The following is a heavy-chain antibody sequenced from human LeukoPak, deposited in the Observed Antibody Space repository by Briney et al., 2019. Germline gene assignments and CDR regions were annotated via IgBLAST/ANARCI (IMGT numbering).Heavy chain of an antibody. D-gene: IGHD2-8*02. CDR3: ATYRQVLLPFES. CDR2: IFPSGGEI. J-gene: IGHJ4*02. CDR1: GFTFSTFA. Sequence: GGSLRLSCAASGFTFSTFAMIWVRQPPGKGLEWVSSIFPSGGEIHYADSVRGRFTISRDNSKSTLSLQVNSLRAEDTAIYYCATYRQVLLPFESWGQGTLVTVSS. V-gene: IGHV3-23*01.